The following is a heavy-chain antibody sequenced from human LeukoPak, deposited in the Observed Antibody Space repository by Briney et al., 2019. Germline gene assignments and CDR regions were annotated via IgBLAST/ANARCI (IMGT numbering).Heavy chain of an antibody. CDR2: INQDGSEK. V-gene: IGHV3-7*01. CDR3: ARDSGDSSGCYFDY. J-gene: IGHJ4*02. CDR1: GFTFSTYL. D-gene: IGHD3-22*01. Sequence: GGSLRLSCAASGFTFSTYLMSWVRQAPGKGLEWVANINQDGSEKYYVDSEKGRFIISRDNAKNSLYLQMNGLRAEDTALYYCARDSGDSSGCYFDYWGRGALVTVSS.